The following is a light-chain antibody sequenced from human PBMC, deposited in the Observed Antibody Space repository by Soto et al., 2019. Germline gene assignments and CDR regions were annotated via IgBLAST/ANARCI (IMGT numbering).Light chain of an antibody. Sequence: QSVLTQPPSVSGAPGQRVSLSCTGSSSNIGAGYDVHWYQQLPGTTPILLIYGNTNRPSGVPDRFSGSKSGTSASLAITGPLAEDEADYYCQSYDSSLSGVVFGGGTKLTVL. V-gene: IGLV1-40*01. J-gene: IGLJ2*01. CDR3: QSYDSSLSGVV. CDR1: SSNIGAGYD. CDR2: GNT.